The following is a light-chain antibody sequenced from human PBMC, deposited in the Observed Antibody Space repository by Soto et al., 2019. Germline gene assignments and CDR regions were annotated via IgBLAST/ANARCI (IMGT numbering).Light chain of an antibody. Sequence: QSALTQPPSVSGSPGQSVAISCTGTSSDVGSYNRVSWYQQPPGTAPKLMIYDVNNRPSGVPDRFSGSKSGNTASLTISGLQAEDEADYYSSSYTISSTYVFGTGTKVTVL. V-gene: IGLV2-18*02. CDR3: SSYTISSTYV. CDR1: SSDVGSYNR. J-gene: IGLJ1*01. CDR2: DVN.